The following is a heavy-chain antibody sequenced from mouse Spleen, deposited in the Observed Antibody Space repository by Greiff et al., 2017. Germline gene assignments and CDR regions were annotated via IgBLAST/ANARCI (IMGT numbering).Heavy chain of an antibody. Sequence: EVKLMESGGGLVQPGGSLSLSCAASGFTFTDYYMSWVRQPPGKALEWLGFIRNKANGYTTEYSASVKGRFTISRDNSQSILYLQMNALRAEDSATYYCARSSYYDLDYWGQGTTLTVSS. CDR3: ARSSYYDLDY. CDR1: GFTFTDYY. J-gene: IGHJ2*01. V-gene: IGHV7-3*01. CDR2: IRNKANGYTT. D-gene: IGHD2-4*01.